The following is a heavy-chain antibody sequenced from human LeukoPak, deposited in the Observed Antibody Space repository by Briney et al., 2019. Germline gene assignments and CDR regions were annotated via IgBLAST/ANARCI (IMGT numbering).Heavy chain of an antibody. Sequence: SETLSLTCTVSGGSISSGDYYWSWIRQPPGKGLEWIGYIYYSGSTYYNPSLKSRVTISVDTSKNQFSLKLSSVTAADTAVYYCARGLGYCSSTSCSNWFDPWGQGTLVTVSS. CDR2: IYYSGST. J-gene: IGHJ5*02. D-gene: IGHD2-2*01. CDR3: ARGLGYCSSTSCSNWFDP. V-gene: IGHV4-30-4*01. CDR1: GGSISSGDYY.